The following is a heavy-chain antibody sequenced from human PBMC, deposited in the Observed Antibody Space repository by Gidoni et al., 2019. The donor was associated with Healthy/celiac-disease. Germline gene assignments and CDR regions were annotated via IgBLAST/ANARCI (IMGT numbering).Heavy chain of an antibody. V-gene: IGHV3-33*01. D-gene: IGHD2-2*02. CDR2: IWYDGSNK. Sequence: QVQLVESGGGVVQPGRSLRLSCAASGFTFSTSGMHWVRQAPGKGLEWVAVIWYDGSNKYYADSVKGRFTISRDNSKNTLYLQMNSLRAEDTAVYYCARGRRDIVVVPAAIDYYYMDVWGKGTTVTVSS. J-gene: IGHJ6*03. CDR3: ARGRRDIVVVPAAIDYYYMDV. CDR1: GFTFSTSG.